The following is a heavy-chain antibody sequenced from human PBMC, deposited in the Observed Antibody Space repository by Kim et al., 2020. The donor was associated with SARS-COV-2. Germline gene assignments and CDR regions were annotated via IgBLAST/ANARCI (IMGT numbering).Heavy chain of an antibody. D-gene: IGHD3-9*01. J-gene: IGHJ4*02. Sequence: DSVKGRFTISRDNSKNTLYLQMNSLRTEDTAVYYCASHYDILTGYYWFIYWGQGTLVTVSS. CDR3: ASHYDILTGYYWFIY. V-gene: IGHV3-23*01.